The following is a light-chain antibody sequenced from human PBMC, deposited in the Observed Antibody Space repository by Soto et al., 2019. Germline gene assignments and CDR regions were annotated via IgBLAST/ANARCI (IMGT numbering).Light chain of an antibody. J-gene: IGKJ1*01. V-gene: IGKV3D-15*02. CDR3: QQYSTSPGT. CDR1: QSVRSN. CDR2: GAS. Sequence: EIVMTQSPATLSVSPGERVTLSCRASQSVRSNLAWYQQKPGQAPRLLIYGASNRATGIPARFSGSGSGTDFTLTIRGLQPEDFAVYYCQQYSTSPGTFGQGTKVDIK.